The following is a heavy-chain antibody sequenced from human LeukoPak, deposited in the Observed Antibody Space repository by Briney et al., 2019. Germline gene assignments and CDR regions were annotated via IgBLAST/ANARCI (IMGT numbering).Heavy chain of an antibody. V-gene: IGHV4-4*09. CDR2: IYLGVST. CDR3: ARWALKGYYADV. J-gene: IGHJ6*04. CDR1: VDFLRHYY. Sequence: PSDTLSLTCTLSVDFLRHYYWTWTRQPPGKGLEWIGYIYLGVSTNYNPSLKSRVTLSVDTSKNQYSLRPTSPVPADTATYYCARWALKGYYADVWGTGTTVIVSS. D-gene: IGHD2-2*01.